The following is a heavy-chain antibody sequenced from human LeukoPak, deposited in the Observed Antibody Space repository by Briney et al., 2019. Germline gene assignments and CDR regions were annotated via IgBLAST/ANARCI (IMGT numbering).Heavy chain of an antibody. V-gene: IGHV3-30-3*01. J-gene: IGHJ4*02. Sequence: PGRSLRLSCAASGFTFSNYAMHWVRQAPGKGLEWVAVISYDGSNKYYADSVKGRFTISRDNSKNTLYLQMNSLTTEDTAVYYCARELYGYYLDNWGQGTLVTVSS. CDR1: GFTFSNYA. D-gene: IGHD3-3*01. CDR3: ARELYGYYLDN. CDR2: ISYDGSNK.